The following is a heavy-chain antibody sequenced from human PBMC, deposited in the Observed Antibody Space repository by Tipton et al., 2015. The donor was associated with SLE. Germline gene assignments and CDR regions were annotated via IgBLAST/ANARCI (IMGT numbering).Heavy chain of an antibody. CDR1: GFTFGDYY. D-gene: IGHD3-3*01. J-gene: IGHJ6*02. CDR2: TSTGATTT. CDR3: ARERSRWLFGVVKLDV. Sequence: GSLRLSCAASGFTFGDYYMTWIRQAPGKGLEWLSCTSTGATTTYYADSVKGRFTVSRDDANNLLYLQMNSLRAEDTAVYYCARERSRWLFGVVKLDVWGQGTTVTVSS. V-gene: IGHV3-11*04.